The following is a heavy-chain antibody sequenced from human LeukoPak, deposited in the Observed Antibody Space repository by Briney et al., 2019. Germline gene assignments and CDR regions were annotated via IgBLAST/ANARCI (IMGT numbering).Heavy chain of an antibody. J-gene: IGHJ4*02. V-gene: IGHV3-20*04. D-gene: IGHD6-13*01. Sequence: GGSLRLSCAASGFTFSSYGMSWVRQAPGKGLEWVSGINWNGGSTGYADSVKGRFTISRDNAKNSLYLQMNSLRAEDTALYYCARDGYSSNAGYWGQGTLVTVSS. CDR1: GFTFSSYG. CDR3: ARDGYSSNAGY. CDR2: INWNGGST.